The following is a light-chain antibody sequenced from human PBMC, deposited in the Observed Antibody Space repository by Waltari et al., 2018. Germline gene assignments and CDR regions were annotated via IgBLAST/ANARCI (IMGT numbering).Light chain of an antibody. Sequence: QLVLTQPPSASASLGASVKLPCTLSSGHSRNVIARPQQQPERGPRSLLTINSAGIHSKGDGIPDRFSGSSSGAEGYLTIASVQHEDEADYYCQTGGHGTWVFGGGTKLTVL. CDR1: SGHSRNV. CDR2: INSAGIH. J-gene: IGLJ3*02. CDR3: QTGGHGTWV. V-gene: IGLV4-69*01.